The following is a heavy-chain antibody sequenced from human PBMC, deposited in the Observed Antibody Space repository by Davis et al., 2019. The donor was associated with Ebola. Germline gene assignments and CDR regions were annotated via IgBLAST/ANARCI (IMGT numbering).Heavy chain of an antibody. Sequence: PGGSLRLSCAASGFTFSAHYLDWVRQAPGKGLEWVARIRTKAKGYTTEYAASVRGRLTISRDDSKNSLYLQMNSLKTEDTAVYYCASSYHDISGYYYFDYWGQGTLVTVSS. V-gene: IGHV3-72*01. CDR2: IRTKAKGYTT. CDR3: ASSYHDISGYYYFDY. D-gene: IGHD3-22*01. J-gene: IGHJ4*02. CDR1: GFTFSAHY.